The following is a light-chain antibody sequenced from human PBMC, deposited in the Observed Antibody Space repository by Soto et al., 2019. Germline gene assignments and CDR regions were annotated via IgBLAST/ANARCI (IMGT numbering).Light chain of an antibody. V-gene: IGLV2-8*01. CDR1: SSDVGGYNY. Sequence: QSALTQPPSASGSPGQSVTISCTGTSSDVGGYNYVSWYQQHPGKAPKLMIYEVSKRPSGVPDRFSGSKSGNTASLTVSWLQAEDEADYYCSSYAGSNNLVFGGGIKLTVL. CDR3: SSYAGSNNLV. CDR2: EVS. J-gene: IGLJ2*01.